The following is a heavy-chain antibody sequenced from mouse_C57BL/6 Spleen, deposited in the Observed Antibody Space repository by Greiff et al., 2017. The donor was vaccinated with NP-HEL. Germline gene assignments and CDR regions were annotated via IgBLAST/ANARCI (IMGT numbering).Heavy chain of an antibody. CDR1: GYTFTSYW. CDR2: IDPSDSYT. CDR3: ASYNWDADY. D-gene: IGHD4-1*01. Sequence: VQLQQPGAELVMPGASVKLSCKASGYTFTSYWMHWVKQRPGQGLEWIGEIDPSDSYTNYNQKFKGKSTLTVDKSSSTAYMQLSSLTSEDSAVYYCASYNWDADYWGQGTTLTVSS. V-gene: IGHV1-69*01. J-gene: IGHJ2*01.